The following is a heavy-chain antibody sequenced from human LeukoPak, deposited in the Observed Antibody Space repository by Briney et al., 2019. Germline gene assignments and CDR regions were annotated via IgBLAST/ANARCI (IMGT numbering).Heavy chain of an antibody. V-gene: IGHV3-23*01. J-gene: IGHJ5*02. CDR2: ISGSDGST. CDR1: GFSFSKYA. CDR3: AKGSSSSWYLVWFDP. Sequence: PGGSLRLSCAASGFSFSKYAMSWVRQAPGKGLEWVSGISGSDGSTHYADSVKGRFSISSDNSKNTVYLQMNSLRAEDTAVYYCAKGSSSSWYLVWFDPWGQGTLVTVSS. D-gene: IGHD6-13*01.